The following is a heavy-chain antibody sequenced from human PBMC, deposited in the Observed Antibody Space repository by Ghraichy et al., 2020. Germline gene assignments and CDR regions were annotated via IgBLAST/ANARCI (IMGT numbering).Heavy chain of an antibody. V-gene: IGHV3-23*01. D-gene: IGHD2-2*02. CDR1: GFTFSSYA. CDR3: AKFRVVPAAIWAYFDY. Sequence: GGSLRLSCAASGFTFSSYAMSWVRQAPGKGLEWVSAISGSGGSTYYADSVKGRFTISRDNSKNTLYLQMNSLRAEDTAVYYCAKFRVVPAAIWAYFDYWGQGTLVTVSS. CDR2: ISGSGGST. J-gene: IGHJ4*02.